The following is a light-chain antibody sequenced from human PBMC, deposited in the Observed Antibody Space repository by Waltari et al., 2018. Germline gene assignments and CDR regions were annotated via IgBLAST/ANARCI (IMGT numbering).Light chain of an antibody. CDR2: EAT. Sequence: QSALTQPASVSGSSGQPVTLSCIGTSSDIGAYQYVPWYQQYPGKAPKLIIHEATKRPSGISSRFSGSKSGNTASLTISGLQAEDEADYYCSSYTSRSTYVFGTGTKVTVL. CDR1: SSDIGAYQY. CDR3: SSYTSRSTYV. V-gene: IGLV2-14*01. J-gene: IGLJ1*01.